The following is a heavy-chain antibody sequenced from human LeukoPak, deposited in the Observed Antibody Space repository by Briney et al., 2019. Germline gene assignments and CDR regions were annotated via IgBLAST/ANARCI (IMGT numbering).Heavy chain of an antibody. V-gene: IGHV1-18*01. CDR3: AREGGYYDFWSGYYPHPAPTHFDY. Sequence: GASVKVSCKASGYTFTSYGISWVRQAPGQGLEWMGWISAYNGNTNYALKLQGRVTMTTDTSTSTAYMELRSLRSDDTAVYYYAREGGYYDFWSGYYPHPAPTHFDYWGQGTLVTVSS. D-gene: IGHD3-3*01. J-gene: IGHJ4*02. CDR2: ISAYNGNT. CDR1: GYTFTSYG.